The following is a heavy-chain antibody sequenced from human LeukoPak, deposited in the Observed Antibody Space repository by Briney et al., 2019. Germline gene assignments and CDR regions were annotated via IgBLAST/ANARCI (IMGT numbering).Heavy chain of an antibody. J-gene: IGHJ5*02. V-gene: IGHV1-2*02. CDR1: GYTFTSYY. Sequence: GASVKVSCKASGYTFTSYYMHWVRQAPGQGLEWMGWINPNSGGTNYAQKFQGRVTMTRDTSISTAYMELSRLRSDDTAVYYCARVLQDDFWSGYYTGWFDPWGQGTLVTVSS. CDR2: INPNSGGT. D-gene: IGHD3-3*01. CDR3: ARVLQDDFWSGYYTGWFDP.